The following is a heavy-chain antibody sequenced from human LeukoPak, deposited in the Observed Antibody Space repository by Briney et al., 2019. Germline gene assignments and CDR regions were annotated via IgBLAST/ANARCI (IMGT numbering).Heavy chain of an antibody. Sequence: SETLSLTCTVSGGSISSYYWSWIRQPAGKGLEWIGRIYTSGSTNYNPSLKSRVTMSVDTSKNQFSLKLSSVTAADTAVYYCAKLVTSQLVSVAKSWGQGTLVTVSS. J-gene: IGHJ4*02. CDR2: IYTSGST. D-gene: IGHD6-13*01. CDR1: GGSISSYY. V-gene: IGHV4-4*07. CDR3: AKLVTSQLVSVAKS.